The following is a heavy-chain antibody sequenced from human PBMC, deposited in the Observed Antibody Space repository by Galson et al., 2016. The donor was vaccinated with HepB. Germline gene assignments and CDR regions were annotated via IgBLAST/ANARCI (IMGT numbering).Heavy chain of an antibody. CDR2: IYSGGSP. D-gene: IGHD5/OR15-5a*01. V-gene: IGHV3-53*01. J-gene: IGHJ4*02. CDR3: ARGGSRRGVYVPFDY. Sequence: SLRLSCAASGLTVSNNYMSWVRQAPGKGLEWVSVIYSGGSPYYADSVRGRFTISRDNSKNTLYLQMNSLRVEDTAVYYCARGGSRRGVYVPFDYWGQGALVIVSS. CDR1: GLTVSNNY.